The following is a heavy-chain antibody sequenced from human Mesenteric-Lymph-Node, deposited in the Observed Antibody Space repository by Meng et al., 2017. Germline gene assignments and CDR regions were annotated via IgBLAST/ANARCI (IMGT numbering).Heavy chain of an antibody. J-gene: IGHJ4*02. CDR3: ARPTRTYYYDSSGYYYWEYFDY. V-gene: IGHV5-51*01. CDR1: GYSFTSYW. D-gene: IGHD3-22*01. CDR2: IYPGDSDT. Sequence: GGSLRLSCKGSGYSFTSYWIGWVRQMPGKGLEWMGIIYPGDSDTRYSPSFQGQVTISADKSISTAYLQWSSLKASDTAMYYCARPTRTYYYDSSGYYYWEYFDYWGQGTLVTVSS.